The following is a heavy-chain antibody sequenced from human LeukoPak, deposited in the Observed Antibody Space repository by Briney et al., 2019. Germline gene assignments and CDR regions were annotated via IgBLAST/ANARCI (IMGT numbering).Heavy chain of an antibody. Sequence: GGSLRLSCAASGFTFSSYWMSWVRQAPGKGLEWAANIKKDGSEKYYVDSVKGRFTISRDNAKTSLYLQMNSLRAEDTAVYYCARDLSGVTGYTYGRGIDYWGQGTLVTVSS. CDR2: IKKDGSEK. CDR1: GFTFSSYW. V-gene: IGHV3-7*01. CDR3: ARDLSGVTGYTYGRGIDY. D-gene: IGHD5-18*01. J-gene: IGHJ4*02.